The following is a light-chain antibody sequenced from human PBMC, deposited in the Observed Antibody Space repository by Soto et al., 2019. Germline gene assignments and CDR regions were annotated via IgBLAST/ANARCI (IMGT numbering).Light chain of an antibody. V-gene: IGKV1-5*01. J-gene: IGKJ1*01. CDR1: QTINNW. CDR2: DAS. CDR3: QQRSNWRT. Sequence: DIQMTQSRSTLSASIGARLTISCRASQTINNWLAWYQHRPGKAPELVIYDASSLENGVPSRLSGSGSGTDFTLTISSLEPEDSTVYYCQQRSNWRTFGQGTKVDIK.